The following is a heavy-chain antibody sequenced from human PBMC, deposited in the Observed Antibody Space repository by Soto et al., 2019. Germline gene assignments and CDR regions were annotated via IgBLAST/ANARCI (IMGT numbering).Heavy chain of an antibody. CDR2: IYYSGST. V-gene: IGHV4-39*01. CDR3: ASYPEMATISGIDY. J-gene: IGHJ4*02. CDR1: GGSISSSSYY. D-gene: IGHD5-12*01. Sequence: SETLSLTCTVSGGSISSSSYYWGWIRQPPGKGLEWIGSIYYSGSTYYNPSLKSRVTISVDTSKNQFSLKLSSVTAADTAVYYCASYPEMATISGIDYWGQGTLVTVSS.